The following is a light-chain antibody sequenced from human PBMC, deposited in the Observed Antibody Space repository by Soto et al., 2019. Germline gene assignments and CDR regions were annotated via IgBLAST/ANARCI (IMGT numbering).Light chain of an antibody. CDR1: SGDIGSYNR. J-gene: IGLJ1*01. Sequence: QSALTQPASVSGSPGQSITISCTGTSGDIGSYNRVSWYQQHPGKAPKLIIYEVTDRPSGVSNRFSGSKSGNPASLTISGLQAEDEAEYYCSSYTNINTRACVFGTGTKLTVL. CDR3: SSYTNINTRACV. V-gene: IGLV2-14*01. CDR2: EVT.